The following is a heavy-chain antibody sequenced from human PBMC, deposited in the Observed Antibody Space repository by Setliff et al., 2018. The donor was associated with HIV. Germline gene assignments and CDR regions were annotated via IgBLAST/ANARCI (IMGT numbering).Heavy chain of an antibody. V-gene: IGHV4-31*03. CDR1: GGSISGNYY. J-gene: IGHJ6*03. D-gene: IGHD3-3*01. CDR3: ARGNIDYWTGYYSRSGCFYYMDV. Sequence: SETLSLTCTVTGGSISGNYYWTWIRQHPGKGLEWIGYFYYRGTTYYTPSLKSRVTISVDSSKNQFSLKLTSVTAADTAVYYCARGNIDYWTGYYSRSGCFYYMDVWGRGTTVTVSS. CDR2: FYYRGTT.